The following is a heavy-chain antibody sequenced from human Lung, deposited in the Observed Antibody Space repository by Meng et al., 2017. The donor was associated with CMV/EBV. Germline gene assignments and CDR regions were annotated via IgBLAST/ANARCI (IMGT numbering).Heavy chain of an antibody. V-gene: IGHV3-72*01. J-gene: IGHJ3*02. D-gene: IGHD1-26*01. CDR3: IGGHSGIDIYAFDI. Sequence: GGSLRLXCAGSGFILSDHYIDWVRQAPGKGLEWIGRAANKANRYTTEYAASVKGRFTFSRYDSENSLYLQMNSLKSEDTAVYYCIGGHSGIDIYAFDIWGQGXLVTVSS. CDR1: GFILSDHY. CDR2: AANKANRYTT.